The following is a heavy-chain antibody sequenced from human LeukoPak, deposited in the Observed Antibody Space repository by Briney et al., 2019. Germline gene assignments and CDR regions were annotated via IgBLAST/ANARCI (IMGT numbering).Heavy chain of an antibody. D-gene: IGHD4-17*01. CDR2: IYSGGST. Sequence: PGGSLRLSCAASGFTVSSNYMSWVRQAPGKGLEWVSVIYSGGSTYYADSVKGRFTISRDISKNTLYLQMTCLRAEDTAGYYCAKGTLNADYVFDSWGQGTLVTVSS. CDR1: GFTVSSNY. CDR3: AKGTLNADYVFDS. V-gene: IGHV3-53*01. J-gene: IGHJ4*02.